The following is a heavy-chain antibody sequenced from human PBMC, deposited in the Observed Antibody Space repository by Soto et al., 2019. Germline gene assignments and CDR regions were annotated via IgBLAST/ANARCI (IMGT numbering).Heavy chain of an antibody. CDR1: GFTFSSYI. J-gene: IGHJ4*02. D-gene: IGHD6-13*01. V-gene: IGHV3-21*01. CDR2: ISSSSSYI. CDR3: ARDPGSSSWPGRSSPDY. Sequence: PGGSLSLSCAASGFTFSSYIMNWVRPAPGKGLEWVSSISSSSSYIYYADSVKGRFTISRDNAKNSLYLQMNSLRAEDTAVYYCARDPGSSSWPGRSSPDYWGQGTLVTVSS.